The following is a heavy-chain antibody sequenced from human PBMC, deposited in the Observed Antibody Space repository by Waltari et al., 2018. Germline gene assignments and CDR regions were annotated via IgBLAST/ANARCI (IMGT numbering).Heavy chain of an antibody. CDR1: GFNFISYA. CDR3: ARHLYSIDYLELAK. CDR2: ISDSGVIT. J-gene: IGHJ4*02. D-gene: IGHD3-22*01. V-gene: IGHV3-23*01. Sequence: EEHLLESGGGLAQPGGSLRLSCAASGFNFISYAMSWVRQAPGKGLAWVSGISDSGVITKYADSVKGRFTVSRDNSKNTVFLHLNSLRADDTAIYYCARHLYSIDYLELAKWGQGTLVTVSS.